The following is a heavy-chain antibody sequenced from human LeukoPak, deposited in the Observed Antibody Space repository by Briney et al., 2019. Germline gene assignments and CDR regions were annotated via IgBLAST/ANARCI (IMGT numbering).Heavy chain of an antibody. CDR3: ARRRDSSDGKDFDY. CDR1: GFTFSGYA. J-gene: IGHJ4*02. D-gene: IGHD3-22*01. Sequence: GGSLRLSCAASGFTFSGYAMSWVRQAPGRGLEWVSAISGSGGNTDCADSVKGRFTISRDNSKNTLYLQMISLRAEDTAVYYCARRRDSSDGKDFDYWGQGTLVTVSS. V-gene: IGHV3-23*01. CDR2: ISGSGGNT.